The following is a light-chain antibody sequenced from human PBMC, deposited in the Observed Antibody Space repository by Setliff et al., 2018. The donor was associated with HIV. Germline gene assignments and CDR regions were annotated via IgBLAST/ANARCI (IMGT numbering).Light chain of an antibody. V-gene: IGLV2-11*01. CDR1: SSDVGGYDY. Sequence: QSALTQPRSVSGSRGQSVTFSCTGASSDVGGYDYVSWYQQHPGKAPKLIIYDVTKRPSGVPDRFSGSKSGDTASLTISGLQSEDEADYYCCSYAGTYSYIFGTGTKVTVL. CDR3: CSYAGTYSYI. J-gene: IGLJ1*01. CDR2: DVT.